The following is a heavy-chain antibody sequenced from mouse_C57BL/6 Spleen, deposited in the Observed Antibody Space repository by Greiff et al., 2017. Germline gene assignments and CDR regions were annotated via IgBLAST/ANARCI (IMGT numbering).Heavy chain of an antibody. CDR3: ARSGYYGSSSVDY. Sequence: VQLQQSGPELVKPGASVKISCKASGYAFSSSWMNWVKQRPGKGLEWIGRIYPGDGDTNYNGKFKGKATLTADKSSSTAYMQLSSLTSEDSAVYFCARSGYYGSSSVDYWGQGTTLTVSS. D-gene: IGHD1-1*01. CDR1: GYAFSSSW. J-gene: IGHJ2*01. V-gene: IGHV1-82*01. CDR2: IYPGDGDT.